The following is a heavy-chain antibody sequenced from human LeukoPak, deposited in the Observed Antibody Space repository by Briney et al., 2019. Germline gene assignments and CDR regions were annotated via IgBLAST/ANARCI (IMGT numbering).Heavy chain of an antibody. CDR3: ARNYYGSGSSRYNWFDP. Sequence: EASVKVSCKASGYTFTDYYIHWVRQAPGQGLEWMGWINPNSGGTNYQGRVTLTRDTSISTAYMELRSLRSDDTAVYYCARNYYGSGSSRYNWFDPWGQGTLVTVSS. J-gene: IGHJ5*02. CDR2: INPNSGGT. CDR1: GYTFTDYY. D-gene: IGHD3-10*01. V-gene: IGHV1-2*02.